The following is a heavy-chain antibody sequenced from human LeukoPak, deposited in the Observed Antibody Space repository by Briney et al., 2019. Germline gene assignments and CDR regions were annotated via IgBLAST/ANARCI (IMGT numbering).Heavy chain of an antibody. V-gene: IGHV4-39*01. J-gene: IGHJ3*02. CDR3: ATPYSGGYHGFDI. CDR2: IYYSGST. CDR1: GGAISSVSYY. Sequence: SETLSLTCAVSGGAISSVSYYWGWIRQPPGKGLEWSWSIYYSGSTYYNPSPTSRVIISVDTSKNQFYLKLSSATAADTAVYTCATPYSGGYHGFDIWGQGTMVTVSS. D-gene: IGHD1-26*01.